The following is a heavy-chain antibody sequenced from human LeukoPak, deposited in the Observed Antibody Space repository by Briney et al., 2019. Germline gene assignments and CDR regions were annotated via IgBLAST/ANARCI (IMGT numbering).Heavy chain of an antibody. V-gene: IGHV1-18*04. CDR1: GYTFNSYG. CDR2: ISAYNGHT. CDR3: ARDYYDILTGYQYNWFGP. D-gene: IGHD3-9*01. Sequence: ASVKVSYKPSGYTFNSYGINWVRQAPGQGLEWMGWISAYNGHTDHAQKLQGRLTMTTDTSTTTAYMELRSLRSDDTAVYYCARDYYDILTGYQYNWFGPWGQGTLVTVSS. J-gene: IGHJ5*02.